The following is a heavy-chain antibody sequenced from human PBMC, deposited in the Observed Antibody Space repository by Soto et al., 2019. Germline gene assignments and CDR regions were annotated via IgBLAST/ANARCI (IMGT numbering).Heavy chain of an antibody. V-gene: IGHV6-1*01. CDR1: GDSVSSNSAA. CDR3: ARLGYCSSTSCSGGGMDV. J-gene: IGHJ6*02. CDR2: TYYRSKWYN. D-gene: IGHD2-2*01. Sequence: QTLSLTCAISGDSVSSNSAAWNWIRQSPSRGLEWLGRTYYRSKWYNDYAVSVKSRITINPDTSKNQFSLQLNSVTPEDTAVYYCARLGYCSSTSCSGGGMDVWGQGTTVTVSS.